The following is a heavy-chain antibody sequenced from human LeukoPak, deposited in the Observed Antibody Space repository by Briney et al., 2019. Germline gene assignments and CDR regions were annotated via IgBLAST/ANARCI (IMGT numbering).Heavy chain of an antibody. CDR2: ISSSSTI. CDR3: ARDLVCSGTNCYTGAFDY. J-gene: IGHJ4*02. Sequence: GGPLRLSCAASGFTFSSYSMNWVRQAPGKGREGVSYISSSSTIYYADSVKGRFTISRDNAKNSLYLQMNSLRAEDTAVYYCARDLVCSGTNCYTGAFDYWGQGTLVTVSS. CDR1: GFTFSSYS. V-gene: IGHV3-48*04. D-gene: IGHD2-2*02.